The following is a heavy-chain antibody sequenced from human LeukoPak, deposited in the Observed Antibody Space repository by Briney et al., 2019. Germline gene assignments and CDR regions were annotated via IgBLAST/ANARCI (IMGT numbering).Heavy chain of an antibody. CDR3: ARHDSFIPY. CDR2: ISDNEGTT. CDR1: GFTFNYYA. V-gene: IGHV3-23*01. J-gene: IGHJ4*02. D-gene: IGHD5-18*01. Sequence: PGGSLRLSCAASGFTFNYYAMSWVRQAAGKGLEWVAGISDNEGTTYYTDSVKGRFTISRDNTKNTVYLQMNNLRADDTAVYFCARHDSFIPYWGQGTLVTVSS.